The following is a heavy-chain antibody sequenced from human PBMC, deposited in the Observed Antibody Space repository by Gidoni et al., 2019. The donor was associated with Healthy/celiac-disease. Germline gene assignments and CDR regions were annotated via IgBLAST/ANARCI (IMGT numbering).Heavy chain of an antibody. J-gene: IGHJ6*02. CDR2: IYYSGST. CDR3: ASIAVEYYYYGMDV. CDR1: GGSISSSSYY. D-gene: IGHD6-19*01. V-gene: IGHV4-39*01. Sequence: QLQLQESGPGLVKPSETLSLTCTVSGGSISSSSYYWGWIRQPPGKGLEWIGSIYYSGSTYYNPSLKSRVTISVDTSNNQFSLKLSSVTAADTAVYYCASIAVEYYYYGMDVWGQGTTVTVSS.